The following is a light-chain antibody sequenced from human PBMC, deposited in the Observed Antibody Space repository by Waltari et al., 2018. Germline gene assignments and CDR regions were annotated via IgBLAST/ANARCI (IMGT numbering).Light chain of an antibody. CDR3: SSYARSDNSVL. CDR2: EGT. J-gene: IGLJ2*01. Sequence: QSALTQPASVSGSPGQSITISCTGSTSDVGGYNLVSWYRQFPNKAPQVIIYEGTRRPSGVSRRLSSPKSGNTASLTISGLQAEYEALYFCSSYARSDNSVLFGGGTQLSVL. V-gene: IGLV2-23*01. CDR1: TSDVGGYNL.